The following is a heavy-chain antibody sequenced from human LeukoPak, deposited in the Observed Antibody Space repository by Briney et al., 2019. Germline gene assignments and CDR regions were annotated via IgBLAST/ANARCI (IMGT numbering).Heavy chain of an antibody. J-gene: IGHJ6*03. CDR1: GYTFTGYY. CDR3: ARAPRSYCSSTSCYARYYYMDV. Sequence: GASVKVSCKASGYTFTGYYMHWVRQAPGQGLEWMGWINPNSGGTNYAQKFQGRVTMTRDTSISTAYMELSRLRSDDTAVYYCARAPRSYCSSTSCYARYYYMDVWGKGTTVTVPS. CDR2: INPNSGGT. V-gene: IGHV1-2*02. D-gene: IGHD2-2*01.